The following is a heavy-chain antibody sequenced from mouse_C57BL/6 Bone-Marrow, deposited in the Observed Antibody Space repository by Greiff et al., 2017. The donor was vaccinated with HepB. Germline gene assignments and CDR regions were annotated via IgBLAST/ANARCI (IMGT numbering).Heavy chain of an antibody. J-gene: IGHJ1*01. Sequence: VQLQQSGPELVKPGASVKILCKASGYTFTDYNMDWVKQSHGKGLEWIGDINPNNGGTNYNQKFKGKATLTVDKSSSTAYMELRSLTSEDTAVYYCARSDYYGSRERYFDYWGQGTTVTVSS. CDR3: ARSDYYGSRERYFDY. D-gene: IGHD1-1*01. CDR1: GYTFTDYN. CDR2: INPNNGGT. V-gene: IGHV1-18*01.